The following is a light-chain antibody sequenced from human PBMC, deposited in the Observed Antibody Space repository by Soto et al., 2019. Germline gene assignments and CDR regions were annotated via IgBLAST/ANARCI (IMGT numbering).Light chain of an antibody. J-gene: IGLJ3*02. V-gene: IGLV1-44*01. CDR1: RSNIESNT. CDR2: NNN. CDR3: AAWDDSLNGWV. Sequence: QSVLTQPPSASGTPGQRVTISCSGSRSNIESNTVNWYQQLPGMAPKLLIFNNNQWPSGVPDRFSGSKSGTSASLAISGLQSGDEADYYCAAWDDSLNGWVFGGGTKVTVL.